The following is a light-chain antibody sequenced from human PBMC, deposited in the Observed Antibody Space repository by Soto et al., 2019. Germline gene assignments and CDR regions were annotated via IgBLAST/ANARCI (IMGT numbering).Light chain of an antibody. V-gene: IGLV2-14*03. CDR2: DVT. CDR1: SSDVGGYNY. J-gene: IGLJ2*01. Sequence: QSALTQPASVSGSPGQSITISCTGTSSDVGGYNYVSWYQQHPGKAPKLMSYDVTSRPSGVSNRFSGSKSGNTASLTISGLQAEDEADYYCSSYTRSNTVIFGGGTKLTVL. CDR3: SSYTRSNTVI.